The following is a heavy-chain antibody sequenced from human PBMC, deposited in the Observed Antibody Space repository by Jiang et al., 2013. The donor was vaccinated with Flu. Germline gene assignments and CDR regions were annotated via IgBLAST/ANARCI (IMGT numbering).Heavy chain of an antibody. Sequence: WVSSISSSSSYIYYADSVKGRFTISRDNAKNSLYLQMNSLRAEDTAVYYCARDLSWGWMATTRYYYYGMDVWGQGTTVTVSS. D-gene: IGHD5-24*01. V-gene: IGHV3-21*01. CDR2: ISSSSSYI. CDR3: ARDLSWGWMATTRYYYYGMDV. J-gene: IGHJ6*02.